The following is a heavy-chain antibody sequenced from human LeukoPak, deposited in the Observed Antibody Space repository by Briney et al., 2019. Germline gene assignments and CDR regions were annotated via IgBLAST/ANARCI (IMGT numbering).Heavy chain of an antibody. D-gene: IGHD3-22*01. V-gene: IGHV3-66*01. CDR3: AKDLSWTYYYDSSGSQGYFDY. Sequence: SGGSLRLSCAASEFSVGSNYMTWVRQAPGKGLEWVSLIYSGGSTYYADSVKGRFTISRDNSKNTLYLQMNSLRAEDTAVYYCAKDLSWTYYYDSSGSQGYFDYWGQGTLVTVSS. CDR1: EFSVGSNY. CDR2: IYSGGST. J-gene: IGHJ4*02.